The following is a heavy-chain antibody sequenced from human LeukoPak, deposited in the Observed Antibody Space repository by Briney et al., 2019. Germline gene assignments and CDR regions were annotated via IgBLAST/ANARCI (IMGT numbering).Heavy chain of an antibody. V-gene: IGHV3-7*01. CDR3: ARDIVVPAAIPGYFDY. CDR2: IKQDGSEK. D-gene: IGHD2-2*02. Sequence: GGSLRLSCAASGFTFSSYWMSWVRQAPGKGLEWVANIKQDGSEKYYVDSVKGRFTISRDNAKNSLYLQMNSLRAEDTAVYYCARDIVVPAAIPGYFDYWGQGTLVTVSS. CDR1: GFTFSSYW. J-gene: IGHJ4*02.